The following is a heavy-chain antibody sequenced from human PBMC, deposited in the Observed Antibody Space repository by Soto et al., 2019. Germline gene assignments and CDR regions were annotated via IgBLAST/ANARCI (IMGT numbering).Heavy chain of an antibody. D-gene: IGHD1-1*01. CDR3: ARVERGTATTVVDAFDI. V-gene: IGHV4-31*03. J-gene: IGHJ3*02. Sequence: QVQLQESGPGLVKPSQTLSLTCTVSGGPIINGDSYLNWIRQHPEKGLEWMGYINYRGTTNYNPALKSRILISIDTSKNQFSLKMSSVTAADTALYYCARVERGTATTVVDAFDIWGPGTMVTVSS. CDR2: INYRGTT. CDR1: GGPIINGDSY.